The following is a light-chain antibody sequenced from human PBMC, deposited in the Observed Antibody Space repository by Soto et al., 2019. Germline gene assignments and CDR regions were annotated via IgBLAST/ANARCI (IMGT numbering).Light chain of an antibody. CDR3: SSQTASATVL. CDR2: DYH. Sequence: QSVLTQPPSASGTPGQRVTISCSGISPNIGSKTVNWYQQLPGTAPKLLIFDYHQRPSGVPDRFSGSKSGTSASLAISGLQSEDEGDYYCSSQTASATVLFGGGTKLTVL. V-gene: IGLV1-44*01. J-gene: IGLJ2*01. CDR1: SPNIGSKT.